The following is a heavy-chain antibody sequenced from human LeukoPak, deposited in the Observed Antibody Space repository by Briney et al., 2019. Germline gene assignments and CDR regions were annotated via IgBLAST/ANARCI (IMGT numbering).Heavy chain of an antibody. Sequence: GGSLRLSCAASGFTFSSYAMHWVRQAPGKGLEWVAVISYDGSNKYYADSVKAKNTLYLQMNSLRAEDTAVYYCARDRASGWYGVGTGNWFDPWGQGTLVTVSS. CDR3: ARDRASGWYGVGTGNWFDP. V-gene: IGHV3-30-3*01. CDR1: GFTFSSYA. CDR2: ISYDGSNK. J-gene: IGHJ5*02. D-gene: IGHD6-19*01.